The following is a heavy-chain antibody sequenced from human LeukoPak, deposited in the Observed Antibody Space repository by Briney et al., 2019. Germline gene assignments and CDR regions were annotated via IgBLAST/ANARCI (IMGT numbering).Heavy chain of an antibody. Sequence: GGSLRLSCAASGFTFSSYGMHWVRQAPGKGLEWVAVIWYDGSNKYYADSVKGRFTITRDNSKNTLYLQMNSLSAEDTAEYYCAKDRGDRYSSSWYYDYWGQGTLVTVSS. V-gene: IGHV3-33*06. CDR2: IWYDGSNK. D-gene: IGHD6-13*01. CDR1: GFTFSSYG. CDR3: AKDRGDRYSSSWYYDY. J-gene: IGHJ4*02.